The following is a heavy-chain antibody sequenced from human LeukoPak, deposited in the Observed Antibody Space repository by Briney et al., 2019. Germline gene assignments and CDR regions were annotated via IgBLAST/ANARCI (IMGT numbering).Heavy chain of an antibody. CDR1: GGSISSGGYY. CDR3: ARLDLTGGL. D-gene: IGHD3/OR15-3a*01. J-gene: IGHJ6*04. Sequence: PSETLSLTCTVSGGSISSGGYYRSWIRQPPGKGLEWIGYIYHSGSTYYNPSLKSRVTISVDRSKNQFSLKLSSVTAADTAVYYCARLDLTGGLWGKGTTVTVSS. V-gene: IGHV4-30-2*01. CDR2: IYHSGST.